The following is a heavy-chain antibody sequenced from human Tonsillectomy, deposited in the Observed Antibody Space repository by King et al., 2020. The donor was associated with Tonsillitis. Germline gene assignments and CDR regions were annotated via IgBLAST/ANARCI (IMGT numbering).Heavy chain of an antibody. CDR2: IYPGDSDT. Sequence: VQLVESGAEVKKPGESRKISGTGSGYSFTTYWIGWVGQRPGKGLEWMGIIYPGDSDTRYSPSFQGQVTISADKSISTPYLQWSSLKAPDTAMYYCARGLYCTSTSCPSDYWGQGTLVTVSS. CDR3: ARGLYCTSTSCPSDY. J-gene: IGHJ4*02. CDR1: GYSFTTYW. D-gene: IGHD2-2*01. V-gene: IGHV5-51*03.